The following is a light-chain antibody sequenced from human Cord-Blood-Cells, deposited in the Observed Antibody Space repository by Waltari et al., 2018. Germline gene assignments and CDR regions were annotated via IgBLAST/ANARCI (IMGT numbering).Light chain of an antibody. CDR2: AAS. CDR3: QQIYSTPLYT. J-gene: IGKJ2*01. Sequence: DIQMTQSPSSLSASVGDRVTITCRASQSISSYLNWYQQNPGKAPKLLIYAASSLQSGVPSRFSGSGSGTDFTLTISSLQPEDFATYYCQQIYSTPLYTFGQGTKLEIK. CDR1: QSISSY. V-gene: IGKV1-39*01.